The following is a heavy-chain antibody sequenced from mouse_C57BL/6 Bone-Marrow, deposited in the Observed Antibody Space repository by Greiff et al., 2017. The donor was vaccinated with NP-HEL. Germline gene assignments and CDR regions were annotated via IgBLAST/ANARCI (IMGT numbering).Heavy chain of an antibody. CDR2: INPYNGGT. CDR3: ARGGCGFAY. Sequence: EVQLHQSGPVLVKPGASVKMSCKASGYTFTDYYMNWVKQSHGKSLEWIGVINPYNGGTSYNQKFKGKATLTVDKSSSTAYMELNSLTSEDSAVYYCARGGCGFAYWGQGTLVTVSA. CDR1: GYTFTDYY. V-gene: IGHV1-19*01. J-gene: IGHJ3*01.